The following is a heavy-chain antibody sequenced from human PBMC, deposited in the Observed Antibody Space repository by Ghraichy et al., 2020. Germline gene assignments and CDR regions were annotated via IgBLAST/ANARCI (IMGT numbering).Heavy chain of an antibody. D-gene: IGHD2-15*01. CDR2: ISGSGGST. CDR3: AKVMGLVVVVAAIDY. J-gene: IGHJ4*02. CDR1: GFTFSSYA. Sequence: GESLNISCAASGFTFSSYAMSWVRQAPGKGLEWVSAISGSGGSTYYADSVKGRFTISRDNSKNTLYLQMNSLRAEDTAVYYCAKVMGLVVVVAAIDYWGQGTLVTVSS. V-gene: IGHV3-23*01.